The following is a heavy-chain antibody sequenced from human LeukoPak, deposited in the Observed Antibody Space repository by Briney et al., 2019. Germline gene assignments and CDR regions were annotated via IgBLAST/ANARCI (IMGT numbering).Heavy chain of an antibody. V-gene: IGHV3-21*01. D-gene: IGHD3-3*01. CDR2: ISSSSYI. CDR3: ARAPRYDFWSGYYMDV. Sequence: PGGSLRLSCAASGFTFSSYSMNWVRQAPGKGLEWVSSISSSSYIYYADSVKGRFTISRDNAKNSLYLQMNSLRAEDTAVYYCARAPRYDFWSGYYMDVWGKGTTVTVSS. J-gene: IGHJ6*03. CDR1: GFTFSSYS.